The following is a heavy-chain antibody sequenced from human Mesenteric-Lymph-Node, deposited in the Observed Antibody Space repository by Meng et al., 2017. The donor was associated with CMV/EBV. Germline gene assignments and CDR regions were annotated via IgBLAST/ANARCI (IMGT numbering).Heavy chain of an antibody. D-gene: IGHD5-24*01. V-gene: IGHV3-21*01. CDR2: ISSSSSHI. Sequence: GESLKISCAVSGFTFSSYSMNWVRQAPGKGLEWVSAISSSSSHIYYADSVKGRFTISRDNAKNSLYLQMNSLRAEDTAVYYCARGGATGGRYFDLWGRGTLVTVSS. CDR3: ARGGATGGRYFDL. CDR1: GFTFSSYS. J-gene: IGHJ2*01.